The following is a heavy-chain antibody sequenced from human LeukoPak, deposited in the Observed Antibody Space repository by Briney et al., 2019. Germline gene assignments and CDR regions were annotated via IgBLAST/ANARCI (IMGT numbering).Heavy chain of an antibody. V-gene: IGHV3-48*01. CDR2: ISRSVSVI. J-gene: IGHJ1*01. CDR1: GFTFSPYG. D-gene: IGHD2-21*02. Sequence: GRSLRLSCAASGFTFSPYGMNWVRQAPGKGLEWISYISRSVSVIHYADSVKGRFTISRDDAKNSLYLQMNSLRAEHTAVYYCARDPCGADCHDEYFQYWGQGTLVTVSS. CDR3: ARDPCGADCHDEYFQY.